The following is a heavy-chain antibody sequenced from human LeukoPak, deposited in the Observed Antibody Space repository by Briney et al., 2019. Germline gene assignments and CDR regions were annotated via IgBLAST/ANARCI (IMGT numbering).Heavy chain of an antibody. CDR2: ISSSSSYI. Sequence: GGSLRLSCAASGFTFSSYSMNWVRQAPGKGLEWVSSISSSSSYIYCADSVKGRFTISRDNAKNSLYLQMNSLRAEDTAVYYCARVYYYGSGSPDYWGQGTLVTVSS. V-gene: IGHV3-21*01. CDR3: ARVYYYGSGSPDY. J-gene: IGHJ4*02. CDR1: GFTFSSYS. D-gene: IGHD3-10*01.